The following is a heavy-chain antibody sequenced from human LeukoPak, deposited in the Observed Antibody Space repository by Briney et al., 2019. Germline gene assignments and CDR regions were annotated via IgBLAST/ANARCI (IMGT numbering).Heavy chain of an antibody. Sequence: SKTLSLTCTVSGDSISSYYWSWIRQPPGKGLEWIGYIYTSGTTNYNPSLKSRVTISVDTSKNQLSLKLSSVTAADTAVYYCARGSDYWYRFDPWGQGTLVTVSS. CDR1: GDSISSYY. D-gene: IGHD2-8*02. CDR2: IYTSGTT. J-gene: IGHJ5*02. V-gene: IGHV4-4*09. CDR3: ARGSDYWYRFDP.